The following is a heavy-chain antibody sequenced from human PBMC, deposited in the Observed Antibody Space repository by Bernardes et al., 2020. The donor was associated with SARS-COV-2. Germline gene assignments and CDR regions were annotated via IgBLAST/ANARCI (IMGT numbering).Heavy chain of an antibody. CDR2: ISYDGSNK. J-gene: IGHJ6*02. V-gene: IGHV3-30*18. CDR1: GFTFSSYG. CDR3: AKDTRGWDIVVVPASGGMDV. D-gene: IGHD2-2*01. Sequence: GGSLRLSCAASGFTFSSYGMHWVRQAPGKGLEWVAVISYDGSNKYYADSVKGRFTISRDNSKNTLYLQMNSLRAEDTAVYYCAKDTRGWDIVVVPASGGMDVWGQGTTVTVSS.